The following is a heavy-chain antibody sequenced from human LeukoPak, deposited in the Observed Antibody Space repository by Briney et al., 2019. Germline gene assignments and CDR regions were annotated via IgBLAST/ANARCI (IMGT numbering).Heavy chain of an antibody. V-gene: IGHV4-34*01. J-gene: IGHJ4*02. CDR1: GGSFSGYY. D-gene: IGHD3-22*01. Sequence: SETLSLTCAVYGGSFSGYYWSWIRQPPGKGLEWIGEINHCGSTNYNPSLKSRVTISVDTSKNQFSLKLSSVTAADTAVYYCARVGSRYYYDSSGLGGYYFDYWGQGTLVTVSS. CDR2: INHCGST. CDR3: ARVGSRYYYDSSGLGGYYFDY.